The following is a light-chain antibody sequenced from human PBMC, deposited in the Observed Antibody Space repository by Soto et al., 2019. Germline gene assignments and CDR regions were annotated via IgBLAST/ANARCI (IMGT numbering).Light chain of an antibody. J-gene: IGLJ1*01. Sequence: QSALTQPPSASGSPGQSVTISCTGTSSDVGGYNYVSWYQQHPGKAPKVMIYEVSKRPSGVPDRFSGSKSGNTASLTVSGLQAEDEADYYCSSYGGTYSYVFGTGTKLTVL. CDR3: SSYGGTYSYV. CDR1: SSDVGGYNY. CDR2: EVS. V-gene: IGLV2-8*01.